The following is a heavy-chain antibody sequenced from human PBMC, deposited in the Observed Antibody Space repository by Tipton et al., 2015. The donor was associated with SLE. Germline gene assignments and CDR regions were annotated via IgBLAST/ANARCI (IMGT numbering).Heavy chain of an antibody. J-gene: IGHJ6*02. D-gene: IGHD4-17*01. CDR3: ARDPYYGDYHYGMDV. Sequence: SLRLSCAASGFTVSSNYMSWVRQAPGKGLEWVSVIYSGGSTYYADSVKGRFTISRDNSKNTLYLQMNSPRAEDTAVYYCARDPYYGDYHYGMDVWGQGTTVTVSS. CDR2: IYSGGST. CDR1: GFTVSSNY. V-gene: IGHV3-53*05.